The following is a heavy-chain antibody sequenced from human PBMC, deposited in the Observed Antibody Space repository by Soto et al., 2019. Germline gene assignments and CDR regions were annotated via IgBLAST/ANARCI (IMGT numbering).Heavy chain of an antibody. CDR2: ISRSSGDT. Sequence: EVQLLESGGGLVQPGGSLRLSCAASGFTFSNSAMTWVRQAPGKGLEWVSTISRSSGDTYYTDPVKGRFTISRDNSKDTLYLQMNSLRAEDTAIYYCAKPAYSNLDPWGYWGQGTLVTVSS. J-gene: IGHJ4*02. CDR1: GFTFSNSA. D-gene: IGHD1-26*01. V-gene: IGHV3-23*01. CDR3: AKPAYSNLDPWGY.